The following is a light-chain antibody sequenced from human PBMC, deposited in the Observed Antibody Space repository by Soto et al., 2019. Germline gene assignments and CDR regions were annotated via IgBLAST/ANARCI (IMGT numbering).Light chain of an antibody. CDR2: NVS. V-gene: IGKV3-15*01. CDR1: QNVNSN. CDR3: QQYNTLNT. Sequence: EIAMTQSPATLSVSPGQRATLSCRASQNVNSNLAWYQQKPGHAPSLLMYNVSTRATGFPARFSGSGSGTEVTLTISSLQSEYSAIYYCQQYNTLNTFGQGTKLEIK. J-gene: IGKJ2*01.